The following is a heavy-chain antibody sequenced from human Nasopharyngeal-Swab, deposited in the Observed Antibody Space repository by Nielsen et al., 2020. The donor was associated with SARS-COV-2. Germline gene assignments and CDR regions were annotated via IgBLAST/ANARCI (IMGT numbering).Heavy chain of an antibody. V-gene: IGHV3-9*01. D-gene: IGHD3-3*01. J-gene: IGHJ4*02. CDR1: GFTFDEYD. CDR2: IKWSSGSI. Sequence: GGSLRLSCAASGFTFDEYDMHWVRQAPGKGLEWVSGIKWSSGSIGYADSVKGRFTISRDNAKNSLYLQMNSLRVEDTALYYCTKTFWSGYWGQGTLVTVSS. CDR3: TKTFWSGY.